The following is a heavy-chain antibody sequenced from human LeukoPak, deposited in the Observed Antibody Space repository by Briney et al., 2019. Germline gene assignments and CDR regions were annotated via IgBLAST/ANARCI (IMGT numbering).Heavy chain of an antibody. V-gene: IGHV1-2*02. CDR1: GYTFTGYY. J-gene: IGHJ5*02. CDR3: ARVHPNERGLLWFGDHGYWFDP. Sequence: ASVKVSCKASGYTFTGYYMHWVRQAPGQGLEWMGWINPSSGGTNYAQKFQGKVTMTRDTSISTAYMELSRLRSDDTAVYYCARVHPNERGLLWFGDHGYWFDPWGQGTLVTVSS. D-gene: IGHD3-10*01. CDR2: INPSSGGT.